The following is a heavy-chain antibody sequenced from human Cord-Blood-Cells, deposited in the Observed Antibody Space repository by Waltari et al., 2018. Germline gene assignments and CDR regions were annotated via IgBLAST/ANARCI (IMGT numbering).Heavy chain of an antibody. CDR1: GYTFTSYG. D-gene: IGHD2-8*02. J-gene: IGHJ6*02. V-gene: IGHV1-18*01. Sequence: QVQLVQSGAEVKKPGASVKVSCKASGYTFTSYGISWVRQAPGQGLERMGWISAYKGNTNYAQKLQGRVTMTTDTSTSTAYMELRSLRSDDTAVYYCARDCTGGVCYYYYGMDVWGQGTTVTVSS. CDR3: ARDCTGGVCYYYYGMDV. CDR2: ISAYKGNT.